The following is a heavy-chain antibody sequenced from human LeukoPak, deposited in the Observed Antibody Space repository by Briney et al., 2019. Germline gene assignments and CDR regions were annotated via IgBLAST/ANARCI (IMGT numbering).Heavy chain of an antibody. J-gene: IGHJ4*02. D-gene: IGHD4-23*01. V-gene: IGHV3-73*01. CDR2: IRSKANNYAT. CDR1: GFAFSGSA. CDR3: MLVFDDYGGNYRQTYFDY. Sequence: GGSLRLSCAASGFAFSGSAMHWVRQASGKGLEWVGRIRSKANNYATTYAASVRGRFTISRDDPKNTAYLQMNSLKTEDTAVYYCMLVFDDYGGNYRQTYFDYWGQGTLVTVSS.